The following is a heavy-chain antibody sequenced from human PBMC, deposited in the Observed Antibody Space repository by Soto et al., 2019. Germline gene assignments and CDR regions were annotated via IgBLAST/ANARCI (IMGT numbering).Heavy chain of an antibody. D-gene: IGHD3-9*01. V-gene: IGHV4-59*01. CDR1: GGSISSYY. CDR2: IYYSGST. J-gene: IGHJ4*02. CDR3: ARGGHFDWFLTFDY. Sequence: SSETLSLTCTVSGGSISSYYWSWIRQPPGKGLEWIGYIYYSGSTNYNPSLKSRVTISVDTSKNQFSLKLSSVTAADTAVYYCARGGHFDWFLTFDYWGQGTLVTVSS.